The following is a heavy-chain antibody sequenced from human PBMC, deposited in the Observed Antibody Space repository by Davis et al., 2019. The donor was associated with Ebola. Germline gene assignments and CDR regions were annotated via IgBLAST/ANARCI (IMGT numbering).Heavy chain of an antibody. J-gene: IGHJ4*02. CDR2: ISGSGAAT. D-gene: IGHD5-24*01. CDR3: AKGGMRDGYN. CDR1: EFTFSTYA. Sequence: PGGSLRLSCAASEFTFSTYAMTWVRQAPGKGLEWLSAISGSGAATHYADSVKGRFTISRDNSKNTLYLQMNSLRADDTAVYYCAKGGMRDGYNWGQGTLVTVSS. V-gene: IGHV3-23*01.